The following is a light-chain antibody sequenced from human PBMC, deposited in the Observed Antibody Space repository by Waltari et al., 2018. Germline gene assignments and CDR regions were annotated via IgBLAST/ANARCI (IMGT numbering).Light chain of an antibody. CDR3: QQVNTYSWT. V-gene: IGKV1-9*01. CDR1: RGISSY. Sequence: DIHLTQSLSYLSASVGDRVTITCRASRGISSYLAWYQQKPGKAPKLLIYAASTLQSGVPLRFSGSGSGTEFTLTISSLQPEDFATYYCQQVNTYSWTFGQGTKVEIK. J-gene: IGKJ1*01. CDR2: AAS.